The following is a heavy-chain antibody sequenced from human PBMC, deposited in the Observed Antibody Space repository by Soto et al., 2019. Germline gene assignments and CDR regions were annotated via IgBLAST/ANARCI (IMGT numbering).Heavy chain of an antibody. V-gene: IGHV3-23*01. CDR1: GFTFSRYA. D-gene: IGHD1-20*01. CDR3: AKDPYNFEMGPV. Sequence: VQLLESGGGLVQPGGSLRLSCAASGFTFSRYAMRWVRQAPGKGLEWVSAISGSGGSTYYADSVKGRFTISRDNSKNTLELQMNSLRAEDTAVYYCAKDPYNFEMGPVWGQGTTVTVSS. CDR2: ISGSGGST. J-gene: IGHJ6*02.